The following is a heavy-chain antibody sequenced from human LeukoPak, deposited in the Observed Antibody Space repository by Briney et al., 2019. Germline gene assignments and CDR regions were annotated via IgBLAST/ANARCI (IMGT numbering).Heavy chain of an antibody. J-gene: IGHJ4*02. CDR3: ARLESDGGGTDY. CDR2: MNPNSGNT. V-gene: IGHV1-8*01. CDR1: GYTSTSYD. D-gene: IGHD2-21*01. Sequence: GASVKVSCKASGYTSTSYDINWVRQATGQGLEWMGWMNPNSGNTGYAQKFQGRVTMTRNTSISTAYMELSSLRSEDTAVYYCARLESDGGGTDYWGQGTLVTVSS.